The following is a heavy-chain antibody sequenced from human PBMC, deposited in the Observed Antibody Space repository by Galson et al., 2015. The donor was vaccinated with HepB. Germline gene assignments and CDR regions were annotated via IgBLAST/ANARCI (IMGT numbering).Heavy chain of an antibody. Sequence: QSGAEVKKPGESLKISCKGSGYSFISYWVGWVRQMPGKGLEWMGIIYPGDSDTRYSPSFQGQVTISADKSISTAYLQWSSLKASDTAMYYCARVLIAAAGTFYFQHWGQGTLVTVSS. CDR2: IYPGDSDT. CDR1: GYSFISYW. J-gene: IGHJ1*01. V-gene: IGHV5-51*01. D-gene: IGHD6-13*01. CDR3: ARVLIAAAGTFYFQH.